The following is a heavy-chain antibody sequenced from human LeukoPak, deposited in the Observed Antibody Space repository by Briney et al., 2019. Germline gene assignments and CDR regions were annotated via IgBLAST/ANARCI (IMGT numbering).Heavy chain of an antibody. D-gene: IGHD2/OR15-2a*01. CDR1: GGSISSYY. J-gene: IGHJ6*03. CDR2: IYYSGST. CDR3: ARASFGDPGYMDV. V-gene: IGHV4-59*01. Sequence: SETLSLTCTVSGGSISSYYWSWIRQPPGKGLEWIGYIYYSGSTNYNPSPKSRVTISVDTSKNQFSLKLSSVTAADTAVYYCARASFGDPGYMDVWGKGTTVTISS.